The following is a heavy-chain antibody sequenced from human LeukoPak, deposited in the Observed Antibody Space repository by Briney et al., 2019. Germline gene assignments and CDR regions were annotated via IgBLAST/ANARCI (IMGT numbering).Heavy chain of an antibody. CDR2: IYYSGST. Sequence: SETLSLTCTVSGGSVSSDSFYWGWIRQPPGKGLEWIGSIYYSGSTYYNPSLKSRVTISVDTSKNQFSLKLSPVTAADTAVYYCARQRLDLWDPEFAPWGQGTLVTVSS. V-gene: IGHV4-39*01. J-gene: IGHJ5*02. CDR1: GGSVSSDSFY. D-gene: IGHD2/OR15-2a*01. CDR3: ARQRLDLWDPEFAP.